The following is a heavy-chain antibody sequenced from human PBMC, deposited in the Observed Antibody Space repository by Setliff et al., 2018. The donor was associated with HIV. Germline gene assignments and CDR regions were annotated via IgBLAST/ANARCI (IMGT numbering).Heavy chain of an antibody. J-gene: IGHJ4*02. CDR3: ARGTYAYSSGWYVDY. CDR2: IHTSGNT. Sequence: SETLSLTCTVSGGSIRIYYWNWIRQPAGKGLEWIGRIHTSGNTNYNPSLKSRVTMSVDTSKNQFSLKLSSVTAADTAVYYCARGTYAYSSGWYVDYWGQGTLVTVSS. V-gene: IGHV4-4*07. D-gene: IGHD6-19*01. CDR1: GGSIRIYY.